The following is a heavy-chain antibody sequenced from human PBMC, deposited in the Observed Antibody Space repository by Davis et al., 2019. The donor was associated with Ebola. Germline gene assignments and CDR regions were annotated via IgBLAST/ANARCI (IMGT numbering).Heavy chain of an antibody. CDR2: MNPNSGNT. D-gene: IGHD3-10*01. Sequence: SVNVSCMASVGTFTSYDINRVRQVTGQGLEWMGWMNPNSGNTGYAQKFQGRVTMTRNTSISTAYMELSSLRSEDTAVYYCARAGDTMVRGVIIGYYFDYWGQGTLVTVSS. V-gene: IGHV1-8*01. CDR1: VGTFTSYD. CDR3: ARAGDTMVRGVIIGYYFDY. J-gene: IGHJ4*02.